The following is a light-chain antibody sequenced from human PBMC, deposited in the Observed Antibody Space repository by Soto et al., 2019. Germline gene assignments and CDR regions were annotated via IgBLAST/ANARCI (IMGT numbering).Light chain of an antibody. CDR2: DVR. Sequence: QSALTQSASVSGSPGQSITISCTGTSSDVGAYNYVSWYQQHPGKAPKLMIFDVRHRPSGVSNRFSGSKSGNTASLTISGLQAEDEADYYCSSFTTSSTLIFGGGTKLTVL. V-gene: IGLV2-14*03. CDR1: SSDVGAYNY. CDR3: SSFTTSSTLI. J-gene: IGLJ2*01.